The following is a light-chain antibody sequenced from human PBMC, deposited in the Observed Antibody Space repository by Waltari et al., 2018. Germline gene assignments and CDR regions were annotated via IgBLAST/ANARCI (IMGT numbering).Light chain of an antibody. CDR3: QQSNNLPVT. CDR1: QDIRNN. CDR2: EAS. Sequence: DIQMTQSPSSLSASVGERVTITCQANQDIRNNLNWYQQKPGKDPNLLIFEASTLETGVPSRFSGSGFGRDFSFTLSSLQSEDIATYFCQQSNNLPVTFGPGTKVHIK. V-gene: IGKV1-33*01. J-gene: IGKJ3*01.